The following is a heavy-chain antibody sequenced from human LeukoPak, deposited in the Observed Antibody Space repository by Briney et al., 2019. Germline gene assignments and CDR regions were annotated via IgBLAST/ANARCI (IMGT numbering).Heavy chain of an antibody. CDR2: INPNSGGT. CDR3: ARDQGNYDSSGYYYVNWFDP. CDR1: GYTFTGYY. D-gene: IGHD3-22*01. Sequence: GASVKVSCKVSGYTFTGYYMHWVRQAPGQGLEWMGWINPNSGGTNYAQKFQGRVTMTRDTSISTAYMELSRLRSDDTAVYYCARDQGNYDSSGYYYVNWFDPWGQGTLVTVSS. J-gene: IGHJ5*02. V-gene: IGHV1-2*02.